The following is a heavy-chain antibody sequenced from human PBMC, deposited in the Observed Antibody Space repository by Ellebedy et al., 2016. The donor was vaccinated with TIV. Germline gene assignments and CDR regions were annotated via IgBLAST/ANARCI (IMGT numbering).Heavy chain of an antibody. CDR1: GYTFIDYG. Sequence: AASVKVSCKSSGYTFIDYGISWVRQATGQGLEWMGWMNPNSGNTGYAQKFQGRVTMTRNTSISTADMELSSLRSEDKAVYYCARVGNYYDSSTVGYWGQGTLVTVSS. CDR2: MNPNSGNT. V-gene: IGHV1-8*02. CDR3: ARVGNYYDSSTVGY. D-gene: IGHD3-22*01. J-gene: IGHJ4*02.